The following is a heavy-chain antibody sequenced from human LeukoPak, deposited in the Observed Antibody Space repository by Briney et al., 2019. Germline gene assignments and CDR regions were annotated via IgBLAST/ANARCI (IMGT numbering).Heavy chain of an antibody. Sequence: SETPSLTCTVSGGSISGYYWSWIRQPPGKGLEWIGEINHSGSTNYNPSLKSRVTISVDTSKNQFSLKLSSVTAADTAVYYCARGQTIVGATGDFWGQGTLVTVSS. D-gene: IGHD1-26*01. V-gene: IGHV4-34*01. CDR2: INHSGST. J-gene: IGHJ4*02. CDR3: ARGQTIVGATGDF. CDR1: GGSISGYY.